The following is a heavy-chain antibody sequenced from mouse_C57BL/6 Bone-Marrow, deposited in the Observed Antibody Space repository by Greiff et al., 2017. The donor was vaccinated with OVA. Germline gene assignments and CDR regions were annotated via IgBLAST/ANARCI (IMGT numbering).Heavy chain of an antibody. D-gene: IGHD3-2*02. J-gene: IGHJ2*01. CDR3: ARVSQATRGY. CDR2: IDPETGGT. Sequence: VQLQESGAELVRPGASVTLSCKASGYTFTDYEMHWVKQTPVHGLEWIGAIDPETGGTAYNQKFKGKATFTADTSSNTAYMQLSSLTTEDSAIYYCARVSQATRGYWGQGTTLTVSS. CDR1: GYTFTDYE. V-gene: IGHV1-15*01.